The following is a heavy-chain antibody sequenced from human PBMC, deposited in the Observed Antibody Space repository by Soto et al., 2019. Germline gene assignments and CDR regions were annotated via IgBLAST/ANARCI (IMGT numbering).Heavy chain of an antibody. CDR3: AKAYSNSWPNDWFDP. CDR2: ITGSGACS. Sequence: EVQLLESGGGWLQPGGSLRLSCAASGFTFSSYAMNWVRQAPGKGLAWVSGITGSGACSYYSDSVKGRFTISRDNSKNPLYLKMHSLRAEDTAVYYCAKAYSNSWPNDWFDPWGQGTLVTVSS. J-gene: IGHJ5*02. CDR1: GFTFSSYA. V-gene: IGHV3-23*01. D-gene: IGHD6-13*01.